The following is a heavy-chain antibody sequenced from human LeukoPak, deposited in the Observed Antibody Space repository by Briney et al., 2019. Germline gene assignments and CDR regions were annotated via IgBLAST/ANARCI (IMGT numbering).Heavy chain of an antibody. J-gene: IGHJ4*02. V-gene: IGHV3-74*01. CDR3: AKGPNYFDS. CDR1: GLIFSNYW. Sequence: PGGSLTLSCAASGLIFSNYWMHWVRQAPGKGLVWVTRMNSDGSATYYADSVQGRFTISRDNAKNTLYLQMNSLRAEDTAMYFCAKGPNYFDSWGQGTLVTVSS. CDR2: MNSDGSAT.